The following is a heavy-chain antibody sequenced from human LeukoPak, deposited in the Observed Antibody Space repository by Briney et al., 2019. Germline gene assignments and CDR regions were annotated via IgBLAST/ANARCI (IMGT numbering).Heavy chain of an antibody. CDR3: ARYCSSSTRQGSSYYFGMDV. J-gene: IGHJ6*02. D-gene: IGHD2-2*01. CDR2: ISGSGYTT. V-gene: IGHV3-23*01. Sequence: PGGSLRLSCAASGFSFSTYAMNWVRQGPGKGLEWVATISGSGYTTYYADSVKGRFTISRDNSKNTLFLQMDSLRAEDTAVFFCARYCSSSTRQGSSYYFGMDVWGQGTTVTVSS. CDR1: GFSFSTYA.